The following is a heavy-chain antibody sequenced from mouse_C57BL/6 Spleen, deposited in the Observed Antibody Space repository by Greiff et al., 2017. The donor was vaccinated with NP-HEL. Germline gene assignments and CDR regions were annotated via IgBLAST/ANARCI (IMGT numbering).Heavy chain of an antibody. Sequence: QVQLQQPGAELVKPGASVKMSCKASGYTFTSYWITWVKQRPGKGLEWIGRIYPGDGDTNYNGKFKGKATLTADKSSSTAYMQPSSLTSEDSAVYFCAREGYYYGSSYVEYAMDYWGQGTSVTVSS. J-gene: IGHJ4*01. V-gene: IGHV1-82*01. CDR3: AREGYYYGSSYVEYAMDY. CDR2: IYPGDGDT. CDR1: GYTFTSYW. D-gene: IGHD1-1*01.